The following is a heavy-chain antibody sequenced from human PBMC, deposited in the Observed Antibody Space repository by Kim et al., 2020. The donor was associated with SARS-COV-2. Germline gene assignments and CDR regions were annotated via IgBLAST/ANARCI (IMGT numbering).Heavy chain of an antibody. CDR1: GYTFTSYD. CDR2: MNPNSGNT. Sequence: ASVKVSCKASGYTFTSYDINWVRQATGQGLEWMGWMNPNSGNTGYAQKFQGRVTMTRNTSISTAYMELSSLRSEDTAVYYCARGEAYYYDFWSGHFDPWGQGTLVTVSS. CDR3: ARGEAYYYDFWSGHFDP. V-gene: IGHV1-8*01. J-gene: IGHJ5*02. D-gene: IGHD3-3*01.